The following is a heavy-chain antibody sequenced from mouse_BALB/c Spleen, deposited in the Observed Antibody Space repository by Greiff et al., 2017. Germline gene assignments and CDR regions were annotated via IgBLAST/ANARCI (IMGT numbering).Heavy chain of an antibody. V-gene: IGHV14-3*02. CDR3: ARDGSSYYYAMDY. D-gene: IGHD1-1*01. CDR2: IDPANGNT. CDR1: GFNIKDTY. J-gene: IGHJ4*01. Sequence: VQLQQSGAELAKPGASVKLSCTASGFNIKDTYMHWVKQRPEQGLEWIGRIDPANGNTKYDPKFQGKATITADTSSNTAYLQLSSLTSEDTAVYYCARDGSSYYYAMDYWGQGTSVTVSS.